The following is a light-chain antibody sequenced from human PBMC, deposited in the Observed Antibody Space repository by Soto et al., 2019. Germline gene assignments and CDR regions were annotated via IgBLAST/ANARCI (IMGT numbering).Light chain of an antibody. J-gene: IGLJ1*01. V-gene: IGLV2-14*01. CDR2: EVS. Sequence: QSALTQPASVSGSPGQSITMSCTGTSSDDGGYNYVSWYQQHPGKAPKLMIYEVSNRPSGVSNRFSGSKSGNPASLTISGLQAEDEADYYCSSYTSSSIDYVFGTGTKLTVL. CDR3: SSYTSSSIDYV. CDR1: SSDDGGYNY.